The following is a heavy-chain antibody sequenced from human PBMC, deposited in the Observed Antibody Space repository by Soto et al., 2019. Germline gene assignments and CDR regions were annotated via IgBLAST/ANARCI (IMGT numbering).Heavy chain of an antibody. CDR2: IYYSGST. V-gene: IGHV4-59*12. CDR3: ARGGPQYSIDY. Sequence: SETLSLTCTVAGGSISSYYWSWIRQPPGKGLEWIGYIYYSGSTNYNPSLKSRVTISVDTSKNQFSLNLTSFTAADTAVYYCARGGPQYSIDYWGQGTLVTVSS. J-gene: IGHJ4*02. CDR1: GGSISSYY. D-gene: IGHD6-6*01.